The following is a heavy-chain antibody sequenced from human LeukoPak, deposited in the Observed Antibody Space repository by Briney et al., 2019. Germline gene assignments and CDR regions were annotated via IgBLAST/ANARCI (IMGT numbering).Heavy chain of an antibody. CDR2: IYTSGST. V-gene: IGHV4-61*02. J-gene: IGHJ1*01. Sequence: SETLSLTCIVSGGSISSGSYYWSWIRQPAGKGLEWIGRIYTSGSTNYNPSLKSRVTISVDTSKNQFSLKLSSVTAADTAVYYCARHYSSSWYLAEYFQHWGQGTLVTVSS. CDR3: ARHYSSSWYLAEYFQH. CDR1: GGSISSGSYY. D-gene: IGHD6-13*01.